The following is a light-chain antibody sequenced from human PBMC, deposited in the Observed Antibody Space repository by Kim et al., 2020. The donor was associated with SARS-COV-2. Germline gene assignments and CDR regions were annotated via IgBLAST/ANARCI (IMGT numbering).Light chain of an antibody. CDR3: QQYNTYPLT. J-gene: IGKJ4*01. V-gene: IGKV1-5*03. CDR2: KTS. CDR1: QNVGPW. Sequence: DIQMTQSPSTLSASVGNRVTITCRASQNVGPWLAWYQQKSGKAPKLLIFKTSSLETGVPSRFSGSGSGTEFSLTISSLQPDDFATYYCQQYNTYPLTFGGGTKVDIK.